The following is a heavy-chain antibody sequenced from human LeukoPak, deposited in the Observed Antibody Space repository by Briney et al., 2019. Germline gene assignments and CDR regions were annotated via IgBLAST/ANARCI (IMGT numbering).Heavy chain of an antibody. J-gene: IGHJ4*02. Sequence: GGSLRLSCAASGFTFSSYAMSWVRQAPGKGLEWVSAICGSGGSTYYADSVKGRFTISRDNSKNTLYLQMNSLRAEDTAVYYCAKAPTKWNYGYWGQGTLVTVSS. V-gene: IGHV3-23*01. CDR2: ICGSGGST. D-gene: IGHD1-7*01. CDR1: GFTFSSYA. CDR3: AKAPTKWNYGY.